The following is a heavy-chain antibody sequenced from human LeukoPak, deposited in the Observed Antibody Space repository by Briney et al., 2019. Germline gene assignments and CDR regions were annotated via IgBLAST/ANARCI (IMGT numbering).Heavy chain of an antibody. J-gene: IGHJ4*02. V-gene: IGHV1-18*01. CDR1: GYTFTNYG. CDR2: ISGYNGNT. CDR3: ARAPPSGSYYFSSREDY. Sequence: ASVKVSCKASGYTFTNYGISWVRQAPGQGLEWMGWISGYNGNTNYAQKFQGRITMTTDTSTSTGYMELRSLRSEDTAVYYCARAPPSGSYYFSSREDYWGQGTLVTVSS. D-gene: IGHD1-26*01.